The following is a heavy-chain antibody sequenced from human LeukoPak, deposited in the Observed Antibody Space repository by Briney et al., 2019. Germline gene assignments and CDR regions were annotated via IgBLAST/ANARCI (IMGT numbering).Heavy chain of an antibody. V-gene: IGHV3-30*04. CDR2: ISYDGSNK. CDR1: GFTFSSYA. J-gene: IGHJ4*02. CDR3: ARGLRGPDY. Sequence: GGSLRLSCAASGFTFSSYAMHWVRQAPGKGLEWVAVISYDGSNKYYADSVKGRFTISRDNSKNTLFLQMNRLRDEDTAVYYCARGLRGPDYWGQGTQVTVSS.